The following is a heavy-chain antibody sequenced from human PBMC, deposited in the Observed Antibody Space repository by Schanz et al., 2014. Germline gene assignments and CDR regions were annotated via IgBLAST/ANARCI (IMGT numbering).Heavy chain of an antibody. CDR1: GFTFSNFA. J-gene: IGHJ6*02. D-gene: IGHD6-19*01. CDR2: ISGTGDHI. Sequence: EVQLVESGGGLVQPGGSLRLSCAASGFTFSNFAIHWVRQAPGKGLEWVSSISGTGDHIYYADSVKGRFTISRDNAKNSLSLQMNSLRAEDTAVYYCARSYSSGWYPYYYGMDVWGQGTTVTVSS. V-gene: IGHV3-21*01. CDR3: ARSYSSGWYPYYYGMDV.